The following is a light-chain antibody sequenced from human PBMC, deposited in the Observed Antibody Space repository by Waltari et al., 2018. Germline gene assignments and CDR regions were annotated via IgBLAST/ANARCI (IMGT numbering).Light chain of an antibody. Sequence: DIVMTQSPLSLPVTPGAPASISCRSSQSLLYSNGYNYLHWYLQKPWQSPRRLIYLGSNRASGVPDRFSGSGSGTDFTLKISRVEAEDVGVYYCMQSLQALWTFGQGTKVEIK. J-gene: IGKJ1*01. CDR1: QSLLYSNGYNY. CDR2: LGS. CDR3: MQSLQALWT. V-gene: IGKV2-28*01.